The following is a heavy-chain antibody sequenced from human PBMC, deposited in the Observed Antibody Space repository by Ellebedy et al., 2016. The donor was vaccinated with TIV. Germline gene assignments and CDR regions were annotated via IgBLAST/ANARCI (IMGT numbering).Heavy chain of an antibody. CDR2: ISWSSGLI. CDR1: GFSFDDYA. D-gene: IGHD3-16*01. V-gene: IGHV3-9*01. J-gene: IGHJ4*02. Sequence: PGGSLRLSCAASGFSFDDYAMHWVRQAPGKGLEWVSGISWSSGLILYADSVKGRFTISRDNAKNSLYLQMNSLRVEDTAVYFCVRARNYALDSWGQGTLVTVSS. CDR3: VRARNYALDS.